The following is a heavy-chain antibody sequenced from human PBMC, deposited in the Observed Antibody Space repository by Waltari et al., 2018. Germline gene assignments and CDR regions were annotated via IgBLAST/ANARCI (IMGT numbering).Heavy chain of an antibody. CDR3: GKDLSGYEYGMDV. J-gene: IGHJ6*02. D-gene: IGHD1-26*01. CDR1: GFTLSNYG. CDR2: IRYDGSNK. V-gene: IGHV3-30*02. Sequence: QVQLVESGGGVVQPGGYLRLSCAASGFTLSNYGIHWVRQAPGKGLEWVAFIRYDGSNKYYADSVKGRFTISRDNSKNTLYLQMNSLRADDTAVYYCGKDLSGYEYGMDVWGQGTTVTVSS.